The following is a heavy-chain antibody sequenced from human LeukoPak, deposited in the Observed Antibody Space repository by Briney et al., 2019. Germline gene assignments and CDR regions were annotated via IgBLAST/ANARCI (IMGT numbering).Heavy chain of an antibody. Sequence: GGSLRLSCAASGFTFNSYAMSWVRQAPGKGLEWVSAISGSGGSTYYADSVKGRFTISRDNSKNTLYLQMNSLRAEDTAVYYCAKDRGRRQRGYYYGSGSYFSGMDVWGQGTTVTVSS. D-gene: IGHD3-10*01. V-gene: IGHV3-23*01. J-gene: IGHJ6*02. CDR3: AKDRGRRQRGYYYGSGSYFSGMDV. CDR2: ISGSGGST. CDR1: GFTFNSYA.